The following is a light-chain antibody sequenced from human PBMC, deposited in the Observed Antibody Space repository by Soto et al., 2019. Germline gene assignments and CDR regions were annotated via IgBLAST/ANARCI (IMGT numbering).Light chain of an antibody. V-gene: IGKV3-20*01. CDR3: QQYDTSPPGYT. CDR1: QSVSSTY. CDR2: GTS. Sequence: EIVLTQSPGTLSLSPGERATLSCRTSQSVSSTYVAWYQQRSGQAPRLLIYGTSNRATGIQDRFSGSGSGTDFTLTITRLEPEDFAVYYCQQYDTSPPGYTFGQGTKLEIK. J-gene: IGKJ2*01.